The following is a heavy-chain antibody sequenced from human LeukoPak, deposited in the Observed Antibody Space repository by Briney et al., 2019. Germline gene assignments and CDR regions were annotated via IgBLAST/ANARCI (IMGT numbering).Heavy chain of an antibody. V-gene: IGHV4-59*12. CDR2: IYYSGST. D-gene: IGHD3-10*01. J-gene: IGHJ3*02. CDR1: GGSISSYY. CDR3: AREDYGSGMRGAFHI. Sequence: SETLSLTCTVSGGSISSYYWSWIRQPPGKGLEWIGYIYYSGSTNYNPSLKSRVTISVDTSKNQFSLKLSSVTAADTAVYYCAREDYGSGMRGAFHIWGQGTMVTVSS.